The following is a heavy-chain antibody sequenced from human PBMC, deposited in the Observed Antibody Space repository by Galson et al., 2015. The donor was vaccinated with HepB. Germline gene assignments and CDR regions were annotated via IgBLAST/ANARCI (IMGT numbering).Heavy chain of an antibody. CDR1: GFTFDDYA. CDR2: ITWNSGSI. V-gene: IGHV3-9*01. D-gene: IGHD1-1*01. J-gene: IGHJ4*02. CDR3: AKGLGVQQERSGIHY. Sequence: SLRLSCAASGFTFDDYAMHWVRQVPGKGLEWVSGITWNSGSIAYASSVKGRFTISRDNARNSLYLQMNSLRAGDTALYYCAKGLGVQQERSGIHYWGQGTLVTVSS.